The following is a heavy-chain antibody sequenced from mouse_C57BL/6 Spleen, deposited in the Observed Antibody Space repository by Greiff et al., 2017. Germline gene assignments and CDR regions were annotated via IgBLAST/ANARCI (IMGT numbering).Heavy chain of an antibody. CDR1: GYTFTSYG. D-gene: IGHD1-1*01. V-gene: IGHV1-72*01. CDR2: TAPSSGGA. Sequence: QVQLQQPGAELVKPGPSVKLSCKASGYTFTSYGMNWVKHRPGRGLGWIGRTAPSSGGAKYNDKFKSKATLTVDKPSSTAYMQISSLTSEDSAVYYCARDATGMDYWGQGTSVTVSS. J-gene: IGHJ4*01. CDR3: ARDATGMDY.